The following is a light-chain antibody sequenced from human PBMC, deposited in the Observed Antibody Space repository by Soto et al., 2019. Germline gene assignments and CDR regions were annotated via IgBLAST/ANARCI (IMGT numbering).Light chain of an antibody. CDR2: HVT. CDR1: SSDVGGYNF. J-gene: IGLJ2*01. Sequence: QSALTQPASVSGSPGQSITISCTGTSSDVGGYNFVSWYQQHPGKAPKLMIYHVTNRPSGVSHRFSGSKSGNTASLTISGLQAEDEAHYYCSSYTSSNTLLFGGGTKLTVL. CDR3: SSYTSSNTLL. V-gene: IGLV2-14*01.